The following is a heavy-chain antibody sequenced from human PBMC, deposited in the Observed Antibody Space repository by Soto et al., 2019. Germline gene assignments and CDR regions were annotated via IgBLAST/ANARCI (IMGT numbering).Heavy chain of an antibody. J-gene: IGHJ4*02. D-gene: IGHD4-17*01. CDR3: ARYRHYGDYVGACDY. CDR2: IFARGST. V-gene: IGHV4-4*07. Sequence: QVQLQESGPGLVKPSETLSLTCIVSGGSINNYFWSWIRQPAGKGLEWIGRIFARGSTNYNPSLASRVTMSVDTSENQSALTLRSVTAADTAIYYCARYRHYGDYVGACDYWGQGTLVTVSS. CDR1: GGSINNYF.